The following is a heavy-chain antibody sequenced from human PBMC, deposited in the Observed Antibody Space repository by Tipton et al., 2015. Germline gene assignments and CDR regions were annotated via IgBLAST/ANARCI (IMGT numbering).Heavy chain of an antibody. CDR3: ARVWDWNYGLGWLHP. CDR1: GYTFTGYH. D-gene: IGHD1-7*01. J-gene: IGHJ5*02. CDR2: INPNSGGT. V-gene: IGHV1-2*02. Sequence: QVQLVQSGAEVKNPGASVKVSCKASGYTFTGYHMHWVRQAPGQGLEWMGWINPNSGGTNYAQKFQGRVTMTRDTSISTAYMELKRLKSDDTAVYYCARVWDWNYGLGWLHPWGQGTRVTVSS.